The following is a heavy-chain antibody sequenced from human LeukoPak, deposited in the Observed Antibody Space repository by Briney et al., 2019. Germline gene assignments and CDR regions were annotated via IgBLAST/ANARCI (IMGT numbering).Heavy chain of an antibody. Sequence: SETLSLTCAVDGGSFSGYYWSWIRQPPGKGLEWIGEINHSGSTNYNPSLKSRVTISVDTSKNQFSLKLSSVTAADTAVYYCARGRYYYHSSGYYPSYFDYWGQGTLVTVSS. CDR3: ARGRYYYHSSGYYPSYFDY. D-gene: IGHD3-22*01. CDR2: INHSGST. V-gene: IGHV4-34*01. CDR1: GGSFSGYY. J-gene: IGHJ4*02.